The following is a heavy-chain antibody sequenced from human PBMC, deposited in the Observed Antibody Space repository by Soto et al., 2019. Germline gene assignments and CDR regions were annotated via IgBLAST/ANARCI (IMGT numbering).Heavy chain of an antibody. CDR2: TYYRSKWYN. Sequence: PSQTLSLTCVISGDSVSSNSVVWNWIRQSPSRGLEWLGRTYYRSKWYNDYAVSVKSRITINPDTSKNQFSLQLNSVTPEDTAVYYCARGGRLEPCDYWGQGTLVTVSS. CDR3: ARGGRLEPCDY. J-gene: IGHJ4*02. V-gene: IGHV6-1*01. D-gene: IGHD3-3*01. CDR1: GDSVSSNSVV.